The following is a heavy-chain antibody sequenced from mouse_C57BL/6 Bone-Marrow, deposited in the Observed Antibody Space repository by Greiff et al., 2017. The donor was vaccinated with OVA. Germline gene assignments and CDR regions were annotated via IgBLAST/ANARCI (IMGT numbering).Heavy chain of an antibody. CDR2: ISYGGSN. D-gene: IGHD2-5*01. J-gene: IGHJ4*01. Sequence: EVQLVESGPGLVKPSQSLSLTCSVTGYSITSGYYWNWIRQFPGNKLEWMGYISYGGSNNYNPSFKNRISITRDTSKNQVFLKLNSVTTEDTATYYCARAAYYSKSAMDYWGQGTSVTVSS. V-gene: IGHV3-6*01. CDR1: GYSITSGYY. CDR3: ARAAYYSKSAMDY.